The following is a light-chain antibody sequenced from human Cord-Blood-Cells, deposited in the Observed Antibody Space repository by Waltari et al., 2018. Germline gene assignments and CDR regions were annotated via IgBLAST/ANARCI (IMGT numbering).Light chain of an antibody. V-gene: IGLV1-44*01. J-gene: IGLJ3*02. Sequence: QSVLTQPPSASGTPGQRVTISCSGSSSNIGSNTVNWYQQLPGTARKLLIYSHNRRPSGVPDRFSGSKSGTSASLAISGLQSEDEADYYCAAWDDSLNGWVFGGGTKLTVL. CDR3: AAWDDSLNGWV. CDR1: SSNIGSNT. CDR2: SHN.